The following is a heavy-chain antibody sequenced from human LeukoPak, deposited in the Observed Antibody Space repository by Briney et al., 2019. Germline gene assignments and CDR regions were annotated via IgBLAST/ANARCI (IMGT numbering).Heavy chain of an antibody. D-gene: IGHD3-22*01. CDR3: AKGDYDSSGYYGGLEY. CDR1: GFTFDDYA. Sequence: GRSLRLSCAVSGFTFDDYAMHWVRQAPGKGLEWVSGISWNSGSIGYADSVKGRLTISRDNAKNSLYLQMNSLRAEDTALYYCAKGDYDSSGYYGGLEYWGQGTLVTVSS. CDR2: ISWNSGSI. V-gene: IGHV3-9*01. J-gene: IGHJ4*02.